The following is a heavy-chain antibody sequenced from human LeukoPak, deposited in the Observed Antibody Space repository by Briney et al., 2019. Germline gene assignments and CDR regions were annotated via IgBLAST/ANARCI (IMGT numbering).Heavy chain of an antibody. CDR2: IYYSGGT. V-gene: IGHV4-39*01. J-gene: IGHJ4*02. Sequence: SETLSLTCTVSGGSISSSSYYWGWIRQPPGKGLEWIGSIYYSGGTYYNPSLKSRVTISVDTSKNQFSLKLSSVTAADTAAYYCARRLSTYSSSPYFDYWGQGTLVTVSS. CDR3: ARRLSTYSSSPYFDY. D-gene: IGHD6-6*01. CDR1: GGSISSSSYY.